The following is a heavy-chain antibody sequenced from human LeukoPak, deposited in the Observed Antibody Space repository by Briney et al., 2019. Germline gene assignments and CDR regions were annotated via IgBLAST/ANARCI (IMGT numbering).Heavy chain of an antibody. D-gene: IGHD5-18*01. CDR1: GGSFSGYY. V-gene: IGHV4-34*01. Sequence: SETLSLTCAVYGGSFSGYYWSWIRQPPGKGLEWIGEINHSGSTNYNPSLKSRVTISVDTSKNQLSLKLSSVTAADTAVYYCARTAGRYSYGRIDYWGQGTLVTVSS. J-gene: IGHJ4*02. CDR3: ARTAGRYSYGRIDY. CDR2: INHSGST.